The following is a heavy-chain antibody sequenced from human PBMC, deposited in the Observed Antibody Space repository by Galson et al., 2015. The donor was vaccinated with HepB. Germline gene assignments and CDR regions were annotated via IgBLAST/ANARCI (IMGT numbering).Heavy chain of an antibody. CDR2: IYPGDSDT. CDR3: AKVTAGEAFEY. D-gene: IGHD5-18*01. Sequence: QSGAEVKKPGESLKISCKGSGYSFTTSWIGWVRQMPGKGLEWLGIIYPGDSDTRYSPSFQGQVTISVDKSISTAYLQWSSLRASDTAMYYCAKVTAGEAFEYWGQGTLVTVSS. V-gene: IGHV5-51*03. J-gene: IGHJ4*02. CDR1: GYSFTTSW.